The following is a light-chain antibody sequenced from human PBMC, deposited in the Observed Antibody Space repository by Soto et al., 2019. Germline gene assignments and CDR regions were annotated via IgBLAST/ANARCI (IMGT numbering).Light chain of an antibody. CDR3: LLSYSGARV. CDR1: TGAVTSGHY. CDR2: DVT. V-gene: IGLV7-46*01. J-gene: IGLJ3*02. Sequence: QAVVTQEPSLTVSPGGTVTLTCGSSTGAVTSGHYPYWFQQKPGQAPTTLLYDVTNRHSWTPARFSGSLLGGKAALTLSGAQPEDEADYYCLLSYSGARVFGGGTKVTVL.